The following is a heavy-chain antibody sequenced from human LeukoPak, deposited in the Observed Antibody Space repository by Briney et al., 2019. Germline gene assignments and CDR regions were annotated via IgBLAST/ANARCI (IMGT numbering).Heavy chain of an antibody. CDR2: IYHSGST. CDR1: GAPISSNNW. Sequence: PSETLSLTCAVSGAPISSNNWWWRWVRQPPGKGLEWIGEIYHSGSTNYNPSLKSRVTMSVDKSKNQFSLKLSSVTAADTAVYYCASAEPRGIIWYPYWGQGTLVTVSS. J-gene: IGHJ4*02. D-gene: IGHD6-13*01. CDR3: ASAEPRGIIWYPY. V-gene: IGHV4-4*02.